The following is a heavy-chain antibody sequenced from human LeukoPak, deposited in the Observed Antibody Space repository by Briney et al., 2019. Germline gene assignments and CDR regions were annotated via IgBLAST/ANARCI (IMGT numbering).Heavy chain of an antibody. D-gene: IGHD6-19*01. J-gene: IGHJ4*02. CDR1: GFTLSTNA. V-gene: IGHV3-23*01. CDR3: AKGSAVADIYFDY. CDR2: MSASDAGT. Sequence: GGSLRLSCLTSGFTLSTNAMSWVRQAPGKGLEWVSTMSASDAGTYYADSVKGRFTISRDNSKNTLYLQMNSLRAEDTAVYYCAKGSAVADIYFDYWGQGTLVTVSS.